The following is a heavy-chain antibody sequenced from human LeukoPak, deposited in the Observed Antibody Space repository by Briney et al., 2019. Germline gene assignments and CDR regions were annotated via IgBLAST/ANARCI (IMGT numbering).Heavy chain of an antibody. J-gene: IGHJ5*02. CDR1: GGSFSGYY. Sequence: PSETLSLTCAVYGGSFSGYYWSWIRQPPGKGLEWIGEINHSGSTNYNPSLKSRVTISVDTSKNQFSLKLSSVTAADTSVYYCARRVPAARQAMTGWFDPWGQGTLVTVSS. D-gene: IGHD2-2*01. CDR3: ARRVPAARQAMTGWFDP. CDR2: INHSGST. V-gene: IGHV4-34*01.